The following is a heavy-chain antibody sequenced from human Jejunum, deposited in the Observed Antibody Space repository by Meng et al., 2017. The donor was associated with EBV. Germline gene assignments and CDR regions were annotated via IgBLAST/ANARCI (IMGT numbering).Heavy chain of an antibody. CDR1: GFTFTNYD. Sequence: VELGEAGAEVKKHGASVKVSCKASGFTFTNYDINWVRQASGQGLEWMGWMNPSNGKTGYAQKFQGRVTMTRDASTSTAYMEVSSLRSDDTAVYFCARGAQPIDLWGQGTLVTVSS. CDR2: MNPSNGKT. V-gene: IGHV1-8*01. D-gene: IGHD3-3*01. J-gene: IGHJ5*02. CDR3: ARGAQPIDL.